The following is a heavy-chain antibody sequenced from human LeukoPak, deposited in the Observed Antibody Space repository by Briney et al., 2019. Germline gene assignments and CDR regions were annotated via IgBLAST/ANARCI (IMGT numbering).Heavy chain of an antibody. CDR2: INPNSGGT. V-gene: IGHV1-2*02. D-gene: IGHD3-22*01. Sequence: ASVKVSCKASGYTFTGYYMHWGRQAPGQGRGWMGWINPNSGGTNYAQKFHGRVAMTRDTSISTAYMELGRLRSVDTAVYYCARVGPDDSSGYYSGYVWFDPWGHGTLVTVSS. J-gene: IGHJ5*02. CDR3: ARVGPDDSSGYYSGYVWFDP. CDR1: GYTFTGYY.